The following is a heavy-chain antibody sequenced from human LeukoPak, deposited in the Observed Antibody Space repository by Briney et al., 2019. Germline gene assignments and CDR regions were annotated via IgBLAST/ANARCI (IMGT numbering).Heavy chain of an antibody. D-gene: IGHD3-10*02. Sequence: PGGSLRLSCEASVFTFSAYAMTWVRQAPGKGLEWVSSIGSDNKPHYSESVKGRFAISRDNSKSMLFLQLNGLRAEDTALYYCASDLHYYVAMDVWGQGTTVTVSS. J-gene: IGHJ6*02. CDR3: ASDLHYYVAMDV. CDR2: IGSDNKP. V-gene: IGHV3-23*05. CDR1: VFTFSAYA.